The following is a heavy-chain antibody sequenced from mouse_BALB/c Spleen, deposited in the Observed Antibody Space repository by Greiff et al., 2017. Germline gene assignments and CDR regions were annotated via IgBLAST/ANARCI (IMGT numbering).Heavy chain of an antibody. CDR3: ARDLGNYRYFDV. CDR2: ISDGGSYT. V-gene: IGHV5-4*02. Sequence: DVMLVESGGGLVKPGGSLKLSCAASGFTFSDYYLYWVRQTPEKRLEWVATISDGGSYTYYPDSVKGRFTISRDNAKNNLYLQMSSLKSEDTAMYYCARDLGNYRYFDVWGAGTTVTVSS. CDR1: GFTFSDYY. D-gene: IGHD2-14*01. J-gene: IGHJ1*01.